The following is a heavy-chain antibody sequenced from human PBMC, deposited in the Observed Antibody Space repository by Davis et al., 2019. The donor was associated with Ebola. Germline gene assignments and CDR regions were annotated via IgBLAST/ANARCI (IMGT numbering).Heavy chain of an antibody. D-gene: IGHD3-22*01. CDR1: GFTFSTYS. V-gene: IGHV3-23*01. Sequence: GESLKISCAASGFTFSTYSINWVRQAPGKGLEWVSTYGTSADTYYADSVKGRFTISRDNSKNTLYQQMNGLRVEDTALYYCAKGDLRITMKLVVKGGFDIWGQGTLVTVSS. J-gene: IGHJ4*02. CDR3: AKGDLRITMKLVVKGGFDI. CDR2: GTSADT.